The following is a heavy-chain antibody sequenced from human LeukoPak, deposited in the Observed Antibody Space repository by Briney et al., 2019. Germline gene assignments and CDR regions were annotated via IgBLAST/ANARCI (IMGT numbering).Heavy chain of an antibody. V-gene: IGHV3-64D*06. CDR1: GFTFSSFA. J-gene: IGHJ4*02. Sequence: PGGSLRLSCAASGFTFSSFAMRWLRQAPGKGLEYLSAIYSGGSRTYYAVSVKGSFTISRDNSKHTLYFEMSSLRVEDTAVYYCVMSPGSGWPVWGQGTLLPVSS. D-gene: IGHD6-19*01. CDR2: IYSGGSRT. CDR3: VMSPGSGWPV.